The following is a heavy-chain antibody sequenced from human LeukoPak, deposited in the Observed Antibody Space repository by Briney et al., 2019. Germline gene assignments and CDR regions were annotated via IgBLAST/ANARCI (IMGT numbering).Heavy chain of an antibody. Sequence: PGGSLRLSCAASGFTFSSYAMHWVRQAPGKGLEYVSAISSNGGSTYYANSVKGRFTISRDNSKNTLYLQMNSLRAEDTAVYYCAKGFYCSSSTCLDYWGQGTLVTVSS. CDR1: GFTFSSYA. CDR3: AKGFYCSSSTCLDY. CDR2: ISSNGGST. V-gene: IGHV3-64*01. J-gene: IGHJ4*02. D-gene: IGHD2-2*01.